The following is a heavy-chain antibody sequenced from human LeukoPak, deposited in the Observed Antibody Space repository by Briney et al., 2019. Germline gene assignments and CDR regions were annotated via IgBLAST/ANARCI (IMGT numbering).Heavy chain of an antibody. V-gene: IGHV4-39*07. CDR3: AGDRFSIRGVIIPDY. CDR1: GGSISSSSYY. D-gene: IGHD3-10*01. CDR2: IYYSGST. J-gene: IGHJ4*02. Sequence: PSETLSLTCTVSGGSISSSSYYWGWIRQPPGKGLEWIGSIYYSGSTYYNPSLKSRVTISVDTSKNQFSLKLSSVTAADTAVYYCAGDRFSIRGVIIPDYWGQRTLVTVSS.